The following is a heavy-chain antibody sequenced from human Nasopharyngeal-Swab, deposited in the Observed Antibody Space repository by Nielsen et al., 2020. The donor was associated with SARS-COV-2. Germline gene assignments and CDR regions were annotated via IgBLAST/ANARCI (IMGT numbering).Heavy chain of an antibody. Sequence: ASVKVSCKVSGDTLTELSMHWVRQAPGQGLEWMGIINPSGGSTSYAQKFQGRVTMTRDTSTSTVYMELSSLRSEDTAVYYCAREEAVAGRIDYWGQGTLVTVSS. D-gene: IGHD6-19*01. CDR1: GDTLTELS. CDR3: AREEAVAGRIDY. V-gene: IGHV1-46*01. J-gene: IGHJ4*02. CDR2: INPSGGST.